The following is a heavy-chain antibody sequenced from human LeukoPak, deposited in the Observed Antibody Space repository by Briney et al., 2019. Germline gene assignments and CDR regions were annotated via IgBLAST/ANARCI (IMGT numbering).Heavy chain of an antibody. V-gene: IGHV1-18*01. CDR2: ISAYNGNR. CDR1: GYTFISYG. CDR3: ARTPIVVVITTFIGAFDI. J-gene: IGHJ3*02. D-gene: IGHD3-22*01. Sequence: VASVKVSCKASGYTFISYGISWVRQAPGQGLEWMGWISAYNGNRNYAQKLQGRVTMTTDTSTSTAYMELRSLRSDDTAAYYCARTPIVVVITTFIGAFDIWGQGTMVTVSS.